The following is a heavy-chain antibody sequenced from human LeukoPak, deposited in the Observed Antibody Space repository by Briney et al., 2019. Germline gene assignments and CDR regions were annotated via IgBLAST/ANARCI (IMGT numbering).Heavy chain of an antibody. CDR3: ARGGGMVRGSILGNYYYYGMDV. Sequence: PGGSLRLSCVASGFTFSSYWMSWVRQAPGKGLEWVANIKQDGSEKYYVDSVKGRFTISRDIAKNSLYLQMNSLRAEDTAVYYCARGGGMVRGSILGNYYYYGMDVWGQGTTVTVSS. D-gene: IGHD3-10*01. CDR1: GFTFSSYW. CDR2: IKQDGSEK. V-gene: IGHV3-7*01. J-gene: IGHJ6*02.